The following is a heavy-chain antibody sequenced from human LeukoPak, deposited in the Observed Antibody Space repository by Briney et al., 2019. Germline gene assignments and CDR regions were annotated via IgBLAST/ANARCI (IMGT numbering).Heavy chain of an antibody. D-gene: IGHD6-13*01. Sequence: ASVKVSCKASGYTFTSYYMHWVRQAPGQGLEWMGIINPSGGSTSYAQKFQGRVTMTRDMSTSTVYMELSSLRSEDTAIYYCAREGRGVPGAIAAVKGFDYWGQGTLVTVSS. J-gene: IGHJ4*02. V-gene: IGHV1-46*01. CDR3: AREGRGVPGAIAAVKGFDY. CDR2: INPSGGST. CDR1: GYTFTSYY.